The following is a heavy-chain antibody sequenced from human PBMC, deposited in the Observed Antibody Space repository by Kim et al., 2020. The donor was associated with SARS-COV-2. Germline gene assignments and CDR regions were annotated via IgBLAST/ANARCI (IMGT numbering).Heavy chain of an antibody. V-gene: IGHV4-59*08. Sequence: SETLSLTCTVSGGSISSYYWSWIRQPPGKGLEWIGYIYYSGSTNYNPSLKSRVTISVDTSKNQFSLKLSSVTAADTAVYYCARQEIVVVPAWFDPWGQGTLVTVSS. CDR3: ARQEIVVVPAWFDP. CDR2: IYYSGST. D-gene: IGHD2-2*01. CDR1: GGSISSYY. J-gene: IGHJ5*02.